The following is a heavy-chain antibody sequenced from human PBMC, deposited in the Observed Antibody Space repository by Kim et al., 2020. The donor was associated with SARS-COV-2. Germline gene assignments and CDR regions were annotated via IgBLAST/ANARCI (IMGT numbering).Heavy chain of an antibody. D-gene: IGHD5-12*01. CDR2: IKQDGSEK. J-gene: IGHJ6*02. CDR1: GFTFSSYW. Sequence: GGSLRLSCAASGFTFSSYWMSWVRQAPGKGLEWVANIKQDGSEKYYVDSVKGRFTISRDNAKNSLYLQMNSLRAEDTAVYYCARERAYSGYDLDYYYYGMDVWGQGPTVTVSS. V-gene: IGHV3-7*03. CDR3: ARERAYSGYDLDYYYYGMDV.